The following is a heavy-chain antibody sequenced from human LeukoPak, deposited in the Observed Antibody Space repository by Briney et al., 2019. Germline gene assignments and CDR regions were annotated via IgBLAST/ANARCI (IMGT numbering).Heavy chain of an antibody. CDR2: IKQDGSGK. CDR3: AREDDWNYEDY. Sequence: GGSLRLSCAASGFIVSSNYMSWVRQAPGKGLEWVANIKQDGSGKYYVNSVKGRFTISRDDAKNSPYLQMNSLRAEDTAIYYCAREDDWNYEDYWGQGTLVTVSS. CDR1: GFIVSSNY. D-gene: IGHD1-7*01. V-gene: IGHV3-7*01. J-gene: IGHJ4*02.